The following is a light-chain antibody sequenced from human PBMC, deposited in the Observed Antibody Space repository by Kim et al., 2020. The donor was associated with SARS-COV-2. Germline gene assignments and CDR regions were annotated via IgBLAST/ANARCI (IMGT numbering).Light chain of an antibody. CDR2: DTS. CDR3: LLSYSGARV. V-gene: IGLV7-46*01. J-gene: IGLJ3*02. CDR1: TGAVTSGHY. Sequence: QAVVTQEPSLTVSPGGTVTLTCGSSTGAVTSGHYPYWFQQKPGRAPRTLIYDTSNKHSWTPARFSGSLLGGKAALTLSGAQPEDEAEYYCLLSYSGARVFGGGNQLTVL.